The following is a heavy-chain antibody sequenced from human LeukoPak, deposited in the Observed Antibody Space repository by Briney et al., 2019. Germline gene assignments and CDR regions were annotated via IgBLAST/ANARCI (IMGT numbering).Heavy chain of an antibody. CDR2: MNPNSGNT. D-gene: IGHD5-18*01. CDR3: ARAVGGYSYGYYFDY. V-gene: IGHV1-8*03. CDR1: GYTLTSYD. J-gene: IGHJ4*02. Sequence: ASVKVSCKACGYTLTSYDTNWVRQATGQGLEWMGWMNPNSGNTGYAQKFQGRVTITRNTSISTAYMELSSLRSEDTAVYYCARAVGGYSYGYYFDYWGQGTLVTVSS.